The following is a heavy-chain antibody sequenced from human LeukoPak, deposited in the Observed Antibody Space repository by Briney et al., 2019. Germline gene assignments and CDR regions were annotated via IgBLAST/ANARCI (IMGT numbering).Heavy chain of an antibody. J-gene: IGHJ2*01. Sequence: PSETLSLTCAVSGFSFSSDFYWGWVRQSPGKGLEWIGTIYHSGSTLYNPSLKSRVTILADKSKNEVFLKVNSVTAADTAVYYCARVIGDYVIGWYFDLWGRGTLVTVSS. V-gene: IGHV4-38-2*01. CDR2: IYHSGST. D-gene: IGHD3-10*02. CDR3: ARVIGDYVIGWYFDL. CDR1: GFSFSSDFY.